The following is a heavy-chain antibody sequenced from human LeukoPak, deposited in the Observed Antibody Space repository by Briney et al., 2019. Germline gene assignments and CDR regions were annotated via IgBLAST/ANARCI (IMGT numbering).Heavy chain of an antibody. CDR2: INSDGSIT. V-gene: IGHV3-74*01. CDR1: GFTFSRYW. D-gene: IGHD3-10*01. Sequence: PGGSLRLSCAASGFTFSRYWMHWVRQAPGKGLVWVSRINSDGSITSDADSVKGRFSISRDNAKNTLYLQMNSLRAEDAAVYYCARTYGLDGFDIWGLGTMVTVSS. CDR3: ARTYGLDGFDI. J-gene: IGHJ3*02.